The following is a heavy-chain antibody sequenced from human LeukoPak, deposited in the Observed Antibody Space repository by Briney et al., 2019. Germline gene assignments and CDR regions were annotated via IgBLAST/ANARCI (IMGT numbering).Heavy chain of an antibody. CDR1: GYTFTSYG. J-gene: IGHJ6*02. CDR2: ISAYNGNT. V-gene: IGHV1-18*01. CDR3: ARDETFDYYCGMDV. Sequence: GASVTVSCKASGYTFTSYGISWVRQAPGQGLEWMGWISAYNGNTNYAQKLQGRVTMTTDTSTSTAYMELRSLRSDDTAVYYCARDETFDYYCGMDVWGQGTTVTVSS.